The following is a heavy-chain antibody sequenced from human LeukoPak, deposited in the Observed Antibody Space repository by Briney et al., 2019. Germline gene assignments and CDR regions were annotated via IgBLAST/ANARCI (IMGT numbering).Heavy chain of an antibody. CDR3: AKVETVAARGTSLDY. CDR2: IRYDGSNK. J-gene: IGHJ4*02. D-gene: IGHD6-6*01. V-gene: IGHV3-30*02. Sequence: GGSLRLSCAASGFTFSSYGMHWVRQAPGKGLEWVAFIRYDGSNKYYADSVKGRFTISRDNSKNTLYLQMNSLRAEDTAVFYCAKVETVAARGTSLDYWGQGTLVTVSS. CDR1: GFTFSSYG.